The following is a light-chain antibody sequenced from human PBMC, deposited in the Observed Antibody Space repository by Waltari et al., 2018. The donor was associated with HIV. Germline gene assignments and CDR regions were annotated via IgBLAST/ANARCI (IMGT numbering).Light chain of an antibody. J-gene: IGLJ3*02. CDR1: NPNIGNGY. CDR3: GTWDRTLSGGV. Sequence: QSVLTQPPSVSADPGEKVTIPCSARNPNIGNGYVSWYQHLPGAAPKLLIYDNNKRPSGIPDRFSGSKSGTSATLDITGLQTGDEADYYCGTWDRTLSGGVFGGGTKLTVL. CDR2: DNN. V-gene: IGLV1-51*01.